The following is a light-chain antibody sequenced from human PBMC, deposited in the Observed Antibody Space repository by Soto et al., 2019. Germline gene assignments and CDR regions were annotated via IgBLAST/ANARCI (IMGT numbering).Light chain of an antibody. V-gene: IGKV1-39*01. CDR1: QSVSIY. Sequence: DVQMTQSPSSLSASVGDRVTITCRASQSVSIYLNWYQQKPGKAPNLLISAASSLQNGVPSRFRGSGSGTDFTLTISGLQPEDFATYYCQQSYRTPPWTFGQGTKVDIK. CDR3: QQSYRTPPWT. J-gene: IGKJ1*01. CDR2: AAS.